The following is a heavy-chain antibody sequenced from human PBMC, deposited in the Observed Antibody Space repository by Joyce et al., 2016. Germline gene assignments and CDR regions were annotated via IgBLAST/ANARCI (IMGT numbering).Heavy chain of an antibody. Sequence: EVQLVQSGAEVKKPGESLIISCKGSGYRFSSYWIGWVRQVPGKGREWMGILYPGDSDTRYSPSFQGQVTISADKSINTAFLQWSSLKASDTAIYDCARAPELDYWGQGTLVTVSS. J-gene: IGHJ4*02. V-gene: IGHV5-51*01. CDR1: GYRFSSYW. CDR2: LYPGDSDT. CDR3: ARAPELDY.